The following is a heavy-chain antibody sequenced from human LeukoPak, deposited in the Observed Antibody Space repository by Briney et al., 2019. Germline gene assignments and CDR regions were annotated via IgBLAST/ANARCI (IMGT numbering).Heavy chain of an antibody. D-gene: IGHD4-17*01. CDR3: VEPYADY. V-gene: IGHV3-23*01. CDR1: GFTFSSCG. J-gene: IGHJ4*02. Sequence: GGTLRLSCAASGFTFSSCGMSWVRQAPGKGLEWVSALSDSGGSTFYADSVKGRFTISRDNAKNSLYLQMNSLTAEDTAVYYCVEPYADYWGQGTLVTVSS. CDR2: LSDSGGST.